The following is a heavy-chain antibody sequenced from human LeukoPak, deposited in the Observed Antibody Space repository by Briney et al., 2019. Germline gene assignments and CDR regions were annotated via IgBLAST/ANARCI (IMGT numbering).Heavy chain of an antibody. CDR3: ARDLGDDYGDYGAWYFDL. D-gene: IGHD4-17*01. V-gene: IGHV4-59*01. J-gene: IGHJ2*01. Sequence: KPSETLSLTCTVSGGSISSYYWSWIRQPPGKGLEWIGYIYYSGSTNFNPSLKSRVTISVDTSKNQFSLKLSSVTAADTAVYYCARDLGDDYGDYGAWYFDLWGRGTLVTVSS. CDR1: GGSISSYY. CDR2: IYYSGST.